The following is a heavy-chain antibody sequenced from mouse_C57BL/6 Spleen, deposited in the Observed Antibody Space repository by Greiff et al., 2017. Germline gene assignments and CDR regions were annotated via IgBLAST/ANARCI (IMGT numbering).Heavy chain of an antibody. CDR1: GYAFSSYW. Sequence: QVHVKQSGAELVKPGASVKISCKASGYAFSSYWMNWVKQRPGKGLEWIGQIYPGDGDTNYNGKFKGKATLTADKSSSTAYMQLSSLTSEDSAVYFCAEGGDYDYPFDYWGQGTTLTVSS. CDR3: AEGGDYDYPFDY. J-gene: IGHJ2*01. D-gene: IGHD2-4*01. CDR2: IYPGDGDT. V-gene: IGHV1-80*01.